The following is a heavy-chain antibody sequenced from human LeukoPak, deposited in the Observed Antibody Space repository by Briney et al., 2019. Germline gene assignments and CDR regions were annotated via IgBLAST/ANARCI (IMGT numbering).Heavy chain of an antibody. V-gene: IGHV3-30-3*01. CDR2: ISYDGINK. CDR3: AREQQQLADY. Sequence: PGRSLRLSCEASGFTFSSYAMHWVRHAPGKGLEWLAVISYDGINKHNADSVKGRIIISRDNSKNTLYLQLNTLRAEDTAMYYCAREQQQLADYWGQGTLVTVSS. D-gene: IGHD6-13*01. J-gene: IGHJ4*02. CDR1: GFTFSSYA.